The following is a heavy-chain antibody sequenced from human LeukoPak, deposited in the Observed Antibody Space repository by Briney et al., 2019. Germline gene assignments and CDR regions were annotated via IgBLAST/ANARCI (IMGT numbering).Heavy chain of an antibody. CDR2: IYSSGST. CDR1: GGSISSSNYY. Sequence: SETLSLTCTVSGGSISSSNYYWGWIRQPPGKRLEWIASIYSSGSTYYMPSLKGRVTISIDTSKNQFSLKLSSVTAADTAVYYCARLSMLGYCSGGSCSLAMDVWGKGTTVTVSS. CDR3: ARLSMLGYCSGGSCSLAMDV. J-gene: IGHJ6*04. V-gene: IGHV4-39*07. D-gene: IGHD2-15*01.